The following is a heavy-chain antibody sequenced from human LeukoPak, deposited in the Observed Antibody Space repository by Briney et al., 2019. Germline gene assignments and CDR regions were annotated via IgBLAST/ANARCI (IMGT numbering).Heavy chain of an antibody. CDR2: ISSNGRDT. V-gene: IGHV3-64D*06. Sequence: GGALRLSCAASEFTFGTYAMLWVRQAPGKGREYVSAISSNGRDTYYAAAARGRLSISRVNSNNTLYLQMSSLRPEDTAMYYCARLPAAGHSDYWAQGALVGVSS. J-gene: IGHJ4*02. CDR1: EFTFGTYA. CDR3: ARLPAAGHSDY. D-gene: IGHD1-14*01.